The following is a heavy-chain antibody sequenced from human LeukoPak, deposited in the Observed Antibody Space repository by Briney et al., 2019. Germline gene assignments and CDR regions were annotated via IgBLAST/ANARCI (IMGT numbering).Heavy chain of an antibody. CDR1: GGSFSGYY. V-gene: IGHV4-34*01. D-gene: IGHD2/OR15-2a*01. J-gene: IGHJ6*03. CDR3: ARVIGPIRNYYYYMDV. Sequence: SETLSLTCAVYGGSFSGYYWSWIRQPPGKGLEWIGEINHSGSTNYNPSLKSRVTISVDTSKNQFSLKLSSVTAADTAVYYCARVIGPIRNYYYYMDVWGKGTTVTVSS. CDR2: INHSGST.